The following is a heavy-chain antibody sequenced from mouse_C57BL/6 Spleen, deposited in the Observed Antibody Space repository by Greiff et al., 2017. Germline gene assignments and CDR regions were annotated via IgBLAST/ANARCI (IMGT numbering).Heavy chain of an antibody. V-gene: IGHV1-52*01. J-gene: IGHJ1*03. Sequence: QVQLQQPGAELVRPGSSVKLSCKASGYTFTSYWMHWVKQRPIQGLEWIGNIDPSDSETHYNQKFKDKATLTVDKSSSTAYMQLSSLTSEDSAVYYCARADYDGRWYFDVWDTGTTVTVSS. CDR3: ARADYDGRWYFDV. D-gene: IGHD2-4*01. CDR1: GYTFTSYW. CDR2: IDPSDSET.